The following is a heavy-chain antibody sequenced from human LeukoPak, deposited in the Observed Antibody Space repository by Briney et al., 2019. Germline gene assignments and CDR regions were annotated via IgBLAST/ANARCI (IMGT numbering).Heavy chain of an antibody. V-gene: IGHV4-34*01. J-gene: IGHJ5*02. CDR1: GGSFSGYY. D-gene: IGHD4-17*01. Sequence: SETPSLTCAVYGGSFSGYYWSWIRQPPGKGLGWIGEINHSGSTNYNPSLKSRGTISVDTSKNQFSLKLSSVTAADTAVYYCARGGHLNYGDYADWFDPWGQGTLVTVSS. CDR3: ARGGHLNYGDYADWFDP. CDR2: INHSGST.